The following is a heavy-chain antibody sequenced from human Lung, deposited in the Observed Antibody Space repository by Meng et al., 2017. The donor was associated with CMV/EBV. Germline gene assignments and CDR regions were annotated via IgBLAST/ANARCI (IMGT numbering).Heavy chain of an antibody. CDR3: ARGSYLAVEG. J-gene: IGHJ4*02. CDR1: GCSINSYY. V-gene: IGHV4-59*01. Sequence: HVQLRESGPGLVKPSVRLSLTCTGAGCSINSYYWSWIRQPPGQGLEWLVYFYYRGNSNYNPSLKSRVTISVDTSKNLFSLNLTSVTAADAALYYCARGSYLAVEGWGLGTLVTVSS. D-gene: IGHD2-21*01. CDR2: FYYRGNS.